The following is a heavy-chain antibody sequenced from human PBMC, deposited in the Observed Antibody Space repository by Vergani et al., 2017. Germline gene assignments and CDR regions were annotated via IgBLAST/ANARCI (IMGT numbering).Heavy chain of an antibody. V-gene: IGHV1-69*02. Sequence: QVQLVQSGAEVKKPGSSVKVSCKASGGTFSSYTISWVRQAPGQGLEWMGRIIPILGIANYAQKFQGRVTITADKSTSTAYMELSSLRSEDTAVYYCANSRTYYDSSGPMDVWGQGTTVTVSS. D-gene: IGHD3-22*01. J-gene: IGHJ6*02. CDR2: IIPILGIA. CDR1: GGTFSSYT. CDR3: ANSRTYYDSSGPMDV.